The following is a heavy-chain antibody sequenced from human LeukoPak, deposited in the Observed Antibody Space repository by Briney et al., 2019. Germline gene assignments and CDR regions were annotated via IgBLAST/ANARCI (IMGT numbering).Heavy chain of an antibody. CDR1: GFTFSSYG. V-gene: IGHV3-33*01. CDR2: IWYDGSSK. J-gene: IGHJ3*02. CDR3: ARRHFDAFDI. Sequence: GRSLRLSCAASGFTFSSYGMQWVRRAPGKGLEWVAVIWYDGSSKHYADSVKGRFTISRDNSKNTLYLQMDSLTAEDTAVYYCARRHFDAFDIWGQGTVVTVSS.